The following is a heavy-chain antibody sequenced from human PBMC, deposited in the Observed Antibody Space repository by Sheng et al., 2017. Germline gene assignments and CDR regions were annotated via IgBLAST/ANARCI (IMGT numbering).Heavy chain of an antibody. V-gene: IGHV1-69*05. CDR2: NLPLSGTA. Sequence: VQLVQSGAEVKKPGSSVKVSCKASGGTFGSLGITWVRQAPGQGLEWVGGNLPLSGTANYTQKFQGRVAFTTDESTSTTYMELYSLRSEDTAVYYCARLHGTYIEGRAGIWGQGTMV. J-gene: IGHJ3*01. D-gene: IGHD1-26*01. CDR3: ARLHGTYIEGRAGI. CDR1: GGTFGSLG.